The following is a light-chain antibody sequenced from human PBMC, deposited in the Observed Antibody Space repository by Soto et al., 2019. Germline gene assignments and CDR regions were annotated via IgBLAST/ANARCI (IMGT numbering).Light chain of an antibody. CDR2: GAS. J-gene: IGKJ2*01. CDR1: QSVSSSY. CDR3: QQYGSSPPYT. Sequence: EIVLTQSPGTLSLSPGERATLSCRASQSVSSSYLAWYQQKPGQAPRLLIYGASSRATGIPHRFSGSGSGTAFTLTISRLEQEDVAVYYCQQYGSSPPYTFGQGTKLEIK. V-gene: IGKV3-20*01.